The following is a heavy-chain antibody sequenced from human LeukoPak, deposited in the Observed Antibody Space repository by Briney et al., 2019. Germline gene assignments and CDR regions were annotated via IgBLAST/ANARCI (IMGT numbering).Heavy chain of an antibody. CDR1: GGSISSYY. V-gene: IGHV4-59*01. CDR2: IYYSGYT. J-gene: IGHJ3*02. Sequence: SETLSLTCTVSGGSISSYYWSWIRQPPGKGLEYIGYIYYSGYTNYNPSLKSRVTISVYTSKSQFSLQLSSVTAADTAVYYCARGHKAVDIWGQGTMVTVSS. CDR3: ARGHKAVDI.